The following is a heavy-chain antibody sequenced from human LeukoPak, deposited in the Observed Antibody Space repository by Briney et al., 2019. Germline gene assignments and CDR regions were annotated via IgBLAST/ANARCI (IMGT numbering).Heavy chain of an antibody. CDR1: GFSFSDYW. J-gene: IGHJ4*02. D-gene: IGHD6-13*01. CDR2: INTVGRET. V-gene: IGHV3-7*01. Sequence: GGSLRLSCAASGFSFSDYWMTWVRQAPGTGLEWVAYINTVGRETYYVDSVKGRFSISRDNAKNFVYLQMNCLRAEGPAVSFCARFGYVAAVDVWGQGTPDSVSS. CDR3: ARFGYVAAVDV.